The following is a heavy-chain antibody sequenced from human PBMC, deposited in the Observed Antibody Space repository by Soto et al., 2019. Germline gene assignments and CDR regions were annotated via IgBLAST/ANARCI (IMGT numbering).Heavy chain of an antibody. CDR2: IYYSGST. J-gene: IGHJ5*02. V-gene: IGHV4-30-4*01. Sequence: LSLTCTVSGGSINSGDYYWSWIRQPPGKGLEWIGYIYYSGSTSYNPSLKSRLIMSVDTSKNEFSLRLSSVTAADTAVYYCARDQTSGASGHHWFDRWGQGTLVTVSS. CDR3: ARDQTSGASGHHWFDR. CDR1: GGSINSGDYY. D-gene: IGHD3-10*01.